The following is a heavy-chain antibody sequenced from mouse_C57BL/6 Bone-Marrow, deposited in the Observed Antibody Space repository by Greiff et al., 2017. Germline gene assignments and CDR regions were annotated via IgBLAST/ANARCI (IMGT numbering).Heavy chain of an antibody. Sequence: EVQLLASGPGLATPSQTLSLTCSVTGYSIPSDYWNWIRKSPGNKLEYLGYISYSGSTYYTPSLKSRISITRDTSKNQYYLQLKSVTTEDTATDYCARIYYYGKNFDYWGQGTTL. CDR3: ARIYYYGKNFDY. CDR1: GYSIPSDY. D-gene: IGHD1-1*01. J-gene: IGHJ2*01. CDR2: ISYSGST. V-gene: IGHV3-8*01.